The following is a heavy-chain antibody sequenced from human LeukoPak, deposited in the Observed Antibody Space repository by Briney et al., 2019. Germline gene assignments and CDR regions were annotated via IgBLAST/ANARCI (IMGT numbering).Heavy chain of an antibody. J-gene: IGHJ4*02. CDR1: GFTFSSYS. CDR3: ARGGTMIGYDY. CDR2: ISSSSSYI. V-gene: IGHV3-21*01. Sequence: GGSLRLSCAASGFTFSSYSMSWVRQAPGKGLEWVSSISSSSSYIYYADSVKGRFTISRDNAKNSLYLQMNSLRAEDTAVYYCARGGTMIGYDYWGQGTLVTVSS. D-gene: IGHD3-22*01.